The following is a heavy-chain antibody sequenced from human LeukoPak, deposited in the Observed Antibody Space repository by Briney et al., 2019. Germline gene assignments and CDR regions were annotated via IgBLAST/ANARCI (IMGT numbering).Heavy chain of an antibody. CDR1: GFSFSTYD. Sequence: GGSLRLSCVASGFSFSTYDMYWVRQAAGRGLEWVSALGTNGDSYYLGSVKGRFTISRDNSKNTLYLQMNSLRAEDTAVYYCARDDGGDWNYDYWGQGTLVTVSS. V-gene: IGHV3-13*01. D-gene: IGHD1-7*01. CDR3: ARDDGGDWNYDY. J-gene: IGHJ4*02. CDR2: LGTNGDS.